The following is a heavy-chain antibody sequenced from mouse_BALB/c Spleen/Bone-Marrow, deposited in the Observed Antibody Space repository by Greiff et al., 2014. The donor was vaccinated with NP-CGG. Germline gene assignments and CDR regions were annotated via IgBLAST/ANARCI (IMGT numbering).Heavy chain of an antibody. V-gene: IGHV14-3*02. CDR2: FDPTNGNP. CDR1: GFNIKDTH. J-gene: IGHJ3*01. D-gene: IGHD2-3*01. CDR3: ASYDGSRFAY. Sequence: EVQLQQSGAELVKPGTSVKLSCTASGFNIKDTHLHWVQQRPEQGLEWIGRFDPTNGNPKYDPKFQGKATITVDTSSNTAYLQLSSLTSEDTAVYYCASYDGSRFAYWGQGTLVTVS.